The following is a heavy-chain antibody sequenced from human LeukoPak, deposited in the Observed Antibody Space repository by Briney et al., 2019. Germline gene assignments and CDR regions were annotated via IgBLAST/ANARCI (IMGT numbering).Heavy chain of an antibody. CDR1: GITFSDYY. V-gene: IGHV3-11*01. CDR3: ARDLWHNWNYRTDY. J-gene: IGHJ4*02. Sequence: PGGSLRLSCAASGITFSDYYMSWIRQAPGKGLEWVSYISNSGSTIYYADSVKGRFTISRDNAKNSLYLQMNSLRAEDTAVYYCARDLWHNWNYRTDYWGQGTLVTVSS. D-gene: IGHD1-7*01. CDR2: ISNSGSTI.